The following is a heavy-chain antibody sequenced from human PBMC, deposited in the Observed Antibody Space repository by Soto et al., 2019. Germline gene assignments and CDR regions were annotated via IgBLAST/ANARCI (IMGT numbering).Heavy chain of an antibody. CDR3: ARHDCISSSCYYYYYYSMDV. J-gene: IGHJ6*02. V-gene: IGHV1-69*12. D-gene: IGHD2-2*01. CDR1: GGTFSSYA. CDR2: IIPIFDTA. Sequence: QVQLVQSGAEVKKPGSSVKVSCKTSGGTFSSYAISWVRQAPGQGLEWMGGIIPIFDTANYAQKLQGRVTITAHESXXTXYMXMSSPRSEDTAVYYCARHDCISSSCYYYYYYSMDVWGQGTTVTVSS.